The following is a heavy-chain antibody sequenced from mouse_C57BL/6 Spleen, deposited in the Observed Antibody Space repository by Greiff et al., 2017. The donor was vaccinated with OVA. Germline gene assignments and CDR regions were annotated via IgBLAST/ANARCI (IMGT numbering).Heavy chain of an antibody. CDR1: GYSITSGYY. V-gene: IGHV3-6*01. Sequence: EVKLQESGPGLVKPSQSLSLTCSVTGYSITSGYYWNWIRQFPGNKLEWMGYISYDGSNNYNPSLKNRISITRDTSKNQFFLKLNSVTTEDTATYYCAGGYYYGSSDWGQGTTLTVSS. J-gene: IGHJ2*01. CDR3: AGGYYYGSSD. CDR2: ISYDGSN. D-gene: IGHD1-1*01.